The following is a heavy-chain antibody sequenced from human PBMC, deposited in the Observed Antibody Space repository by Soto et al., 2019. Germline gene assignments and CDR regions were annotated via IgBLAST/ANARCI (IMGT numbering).Heavy chain of an antibody. V-gene: IGHV3-30*18. CDR1: GFTFSSYG. D-gene: IGHD1-26*01. J-gene: IGHJ3*02. CDR2: ISYDGSNK. Sequence: LRLSCAASGFTFSSYGMHWVRQAPGKGLEWVAVISYDGSNKYYADSVKGRFTISRDDSKNTLYLQMNSLRAEDTAVYYCAKSGLRWELPDAFDIWGQGTMVTVSS. CDR3: AKSGLRWELPDAFDI.